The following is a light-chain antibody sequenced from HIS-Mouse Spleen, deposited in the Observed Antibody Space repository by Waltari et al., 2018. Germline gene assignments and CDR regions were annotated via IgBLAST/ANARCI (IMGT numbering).Light chain of an antibody. V-gene: IGLV2-23*01. Sequence: QSALTQPASVSGSPGQSITISCTGTSSDVGSYNLGAWYQQHPGQAPKLMIYEGSKRPSGVSNRFSGSKSGNTASLTISGLQAEDEADYYCCSYAGSSPYVVFGGGTKLTVL. CDR2: EGS. J-gene: IGLJ2*01. CDR3: CSYAGSSPYVV. CDR1: SSDVGSYNL.